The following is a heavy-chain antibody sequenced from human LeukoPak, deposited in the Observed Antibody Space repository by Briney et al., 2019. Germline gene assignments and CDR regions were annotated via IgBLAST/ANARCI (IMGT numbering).Heavy chain of an antibody. CDR3: AKDQDIVVVPAAKGYYYCGMDV. V-gene: IGHV3-30*18. Sequence: GGSLRLSCAASGFTFSSYGMHWVRQAPGKGLEWVAVISYDGSNKYYADSVKGRFTISRDNSKNTLYLQMNSLRAEDTAVYYCAKDQDIVVVPAAKGYYYCGMDVWGQGTTVTVSS. CDR1: GFTFSSYG. CDR2: ISYDGSNK. D-gene: IGHD2-2*01. J-gene: IGHJ6*02.